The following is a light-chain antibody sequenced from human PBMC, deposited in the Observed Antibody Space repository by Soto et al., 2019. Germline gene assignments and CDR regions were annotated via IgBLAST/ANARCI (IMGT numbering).Light chain of an antibody. CDR3: SSYTSSSVV. Sequence: QSVLTQPASVSGSPGQSITISCTGTSSDVGGYNYVSWYQQHPGNAPKLMIYDVSNRPSGVSNRFSGSTSGNTASLTISGLQAEDEADYYCSSYTSSSVVFGGGTKVTVL. CDR1: SSDVGGYNY. V-gene: IGLV2-14*01. J-gene: IGLJ2*01. CDR2: DVS.